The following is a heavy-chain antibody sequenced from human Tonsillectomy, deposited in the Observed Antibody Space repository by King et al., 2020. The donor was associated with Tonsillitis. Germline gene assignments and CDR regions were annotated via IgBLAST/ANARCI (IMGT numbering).Heavy chain of an antibody. Sequence: VQLVESGGGVVQPGRSLRLSCAASGFTFSSDGMHWVRQAPGKGLEWVAVISYDGSNKYYADSVKGRFTISRDNSKNTLYLQMNSLRAEDTAVYYCAKGDIVVVPAAIYYYGMDVWGQGTTVTVSS. CDR2: ISYDGSNK. J-gene: IGHJ6*02. CDR3: AKGDIVVVPAAIYYYGMDV. CDR1: GFTFSSDG. V-gene: IGHV3-30*18. D-gene: IGHD2-2*01.